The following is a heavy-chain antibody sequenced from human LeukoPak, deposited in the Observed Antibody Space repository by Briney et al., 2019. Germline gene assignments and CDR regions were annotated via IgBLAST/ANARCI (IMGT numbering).Heavy chain of an antibody. Sequence: GGSLRLSCAASGFTFSSYSMNWVRQAPGKGLEWVSSISSSSSYIYYADSVKGRFTISRDNAKNSLYLQMNSLRAEDTAVYYCARDNGIPPYMDVWGKGTTVTVSS. J-gene: IGHJ6*03. V-gene: IGHV3-21*01. CDR3: ARDNGIPPYMDV. CDR1: GFTFSSYS. D-gene: IGHD2-21*01. CDR2: ISSSSSYI.